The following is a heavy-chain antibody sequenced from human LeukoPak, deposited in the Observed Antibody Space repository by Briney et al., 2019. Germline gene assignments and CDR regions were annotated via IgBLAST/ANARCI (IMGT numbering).Heavy chain of an antibody. D-gene: IGHD2-2*01. Sequence: PGGSLRLSCAASGFTFSSYSMNWVRQAPGKGLEWVSSISSSSSYIYYADSVKGRFTISRDNAKNSPYLQMNSLRAEDTAVYYCARTDIVVVPAAHVPELAEYFQHWGQGTPVTVSS. J-gene: IGHJ1*01. CDR2: ISSSSSYI. CDR3: ARTDIVVVPAAHVPELAEYFQH. V-gene: IGHV3-21*01. CDR1: GFTFSSYS.